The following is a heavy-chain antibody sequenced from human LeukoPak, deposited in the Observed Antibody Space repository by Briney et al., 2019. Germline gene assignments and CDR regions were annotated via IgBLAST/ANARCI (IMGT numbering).Heavy chain of an antibody. D-gene: IGHD5-12*01. CDR1: GFTFTSYA. J-gene: IGHJ4*02. Sequence: GGSLRLSCAASGFTFTSYAMSWVRQAPGKGREWVSAISGSGGDTYYADSVKGRFTISRDNSKNTLYLQMNSLRAEDTAVYYCAKSLIGSGYGWAPFDYWGQGTLVTVSS. CDR3: AKSLIGSGYGWAPFDY. V-gene: IGHV3-23*01. CDR2: ISGSGGDT.